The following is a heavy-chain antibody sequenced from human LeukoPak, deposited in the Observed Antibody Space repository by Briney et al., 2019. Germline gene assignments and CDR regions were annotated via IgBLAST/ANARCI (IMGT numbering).Heavy chain of an antibody. V-gene: IGHV1-2*06. CDR2: INPNSGGT. Sequence: ASVKVSCKASGYTFTGYYMHWVRQAPGQGLEWMGRINPNSGGTNYAQKFQGRVTMTRDTSISTAYMELSRLRSDDTAVYYCARLSLVVVTARGHWGQGTLVTVYS. D-gene: IGHD2-21*02. CDR1: GYTFTGYY. J-gene: IGHJ4*02. CDR3: ARLSLVVVTARGH.